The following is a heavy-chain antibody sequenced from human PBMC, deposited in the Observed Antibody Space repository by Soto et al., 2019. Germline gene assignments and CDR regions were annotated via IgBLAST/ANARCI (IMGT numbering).Heavy chain of an antibody. CDR2: ISGSGGNT. CDR3: AKDLDFWSGYPFNVFDY. CDR1: GFTFSSYA. Sequence: PGGSLRLSCAASGFTFSSYAMTWVRQAPGKGLEWVSAISGSGGNTYYADSVKGRFTISRDNSKNTLYLQMNSLRAEDTAVYYCAKDLDFWSGYPFNVFDYWGQGTLVTVSS. V-gene: IGHV3-23*01. J-gene: IGHJ4*02. D-gene: IGHD3-3*01.